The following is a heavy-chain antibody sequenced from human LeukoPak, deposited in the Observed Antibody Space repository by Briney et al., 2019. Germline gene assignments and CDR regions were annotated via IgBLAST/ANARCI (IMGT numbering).Heavy chain of an antibody. Sequence: GGSLRLSCAASGFIFSDYYMGWVRQAPGKGLEWVSYISNKGSSSTTYYADSVKGRFTTSRDDAQNSLYLQMNSLRADDTAVYYCAKDILAAGLFFDYWGQGILVTVSS. V-gene: IGHV3-11*01. D-gene: IGHD6-13*01. CDR3: AKDILAAGLFFDY. CDR2: ISNKGSSSTT. CDR1: GFIFSDYY. J-gene: IGHJ4*02.